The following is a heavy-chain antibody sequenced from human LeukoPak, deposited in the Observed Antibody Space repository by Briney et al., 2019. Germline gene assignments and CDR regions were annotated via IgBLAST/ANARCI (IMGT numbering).Heavy chain of an antibody. Sequence: SETLSLTCAVYGGSFSGYYWSWIRQPPGKGLEWIGEINHSGSTNYNPSLKSRVTISVDTSKNQFSLKLSSVTAADTAVYYCARGYGSGGYYNCPHYWGQGTLVTVSS. V-gene: IGHV4-34*01. CDR2: INHSGST. CDR3: ARGYGSGGYYNCPHY. CDR1: GGSFSGYY. J-gene: IGHJ4*02. D-gene: IGHD3-10*01.